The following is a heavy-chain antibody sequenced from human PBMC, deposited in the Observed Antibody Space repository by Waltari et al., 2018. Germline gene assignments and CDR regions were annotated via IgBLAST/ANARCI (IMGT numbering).Heavy chain of an antibody. V-gene: IGHV1-2*06. J-gene: IGHJ1*01. Sequence: QVQLVQSGAEVKKPGASVKVSCEASGYTFTGYSIHWVRQAPGQGLEWMGRINPNSGGTNYAQKFQGRVTMTRDTSISTAYMELSRLRSDDTAVYYCAVSQQLEEEYFQHWGQGTLVTVSA. CDR3: AVSQQLEEEYFQH. CDR2: INPNSGGT. CDR1: GYTFTGYS. D-gene: IGHD6-13*01.